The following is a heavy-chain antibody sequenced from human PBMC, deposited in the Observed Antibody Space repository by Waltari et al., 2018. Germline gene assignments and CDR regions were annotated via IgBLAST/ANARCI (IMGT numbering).Heavy chain of an antibody. Sequence: QVQLQESGPGLVKPSETLSLTCAVSGYSISSGYYWGWIRQPPGKGLEWIGSIYHSGSTHYNPSLKSRVTISVDTSKNQFSLKLSSVTAADTAVYYCARVTVTTTSDWFDPWGQGTLVTVSS. CDR3: ARVTVTTTSDWFDP. J-gene: IGHJ5*02. CDR2: IYHSGST. D-gene: IGHD4-17*01. V-gene: IGHV4-38-2*01. CDR1: GYSISSGYY.